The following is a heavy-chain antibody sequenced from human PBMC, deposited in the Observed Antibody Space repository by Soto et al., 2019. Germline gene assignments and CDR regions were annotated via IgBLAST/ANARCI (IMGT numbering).Heavy chain of an antibody. J-gene: IGHJ4*02. CDR3: ARSPYFFRGPLDY. V-gene: IGHV3-7*03. Sequence: GGSLRLSCAASGFTFSSYWMSWVRQAPGKGLEWVANIKQDGSEKYYVDSVKGRFTISRNNAKKSLYLQMNSLRAEDTAVYYCARSPYFFRGPLDYWGQGTLVTVSS. D-gene: IGHD3-9*01. CDR2: IKQDGSEK. CDR1: GFTFSSYW.